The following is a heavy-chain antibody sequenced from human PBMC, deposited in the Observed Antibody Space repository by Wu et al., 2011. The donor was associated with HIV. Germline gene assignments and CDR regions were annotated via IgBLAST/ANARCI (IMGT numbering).Heavy chain of an antibody. V-gene: IGHV1-69-2*01. Sequence: EVQLEQSGAEVRRPGDTVRISCKVSGVMFIEYKINWIHQAPGQGLQWVGLIDPEDDDTQYRENFQGRVTIIADTSADTVYLHLSSLRSGDTGFYSARGGXRSILCFGGFDAFDVWGQGTLLTVSS. CDR1: GVMFIEYK. CDR3: RGGXRSILCFGGFDAFDV. D-gene: IGHD3-10*01. J-gene: IGHJ3*01. CDR2: IDPEDDDT.